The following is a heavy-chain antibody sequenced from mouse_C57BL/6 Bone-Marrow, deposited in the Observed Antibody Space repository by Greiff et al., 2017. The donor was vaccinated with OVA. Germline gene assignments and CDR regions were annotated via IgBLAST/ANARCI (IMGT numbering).Heavy chain of an antibody. V-gene: IGHV1-5*01. J-gene: IGHJ1*03. D-gene: IGHD2-2*01. Sequence: VQLQQSGTVLARPGASVKMSCKTSGYTFTSYWMHWVKQRPGQGLEWIGAIYPGNSDTSYNQKFKGKAKLTAVTSASTAYMELSSLTNDDSAVYYYKKYGYDHWYFDVWGTGTTVTVSS. CDR2: IYPGNSDT. CDR1: GYTFTSYW. CDR3: KKYGYDHWYFDV.